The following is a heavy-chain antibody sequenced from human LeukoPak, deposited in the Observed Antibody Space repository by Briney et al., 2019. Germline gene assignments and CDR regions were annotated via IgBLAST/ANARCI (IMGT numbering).Heavy chain of an antibody. J-gene: IGHJ5*02. CDR2: ISFRSSYI. Sequence: GGSLRLSCAASGFIFKDYTMNWVRQSPGKALQWVSLISFRSSYISYADSLKGRFTVSRDDAKSSVYLEMTSLRAEDTAVYYCARASTDYSVTDGFDTWGPGTLVTVSS. CDR1: GFIFKDYT. D-gene: IGHD4-11*01. CDR3: ARASTDYSVTDGFDT. V-gene: IGHV3-21*01.